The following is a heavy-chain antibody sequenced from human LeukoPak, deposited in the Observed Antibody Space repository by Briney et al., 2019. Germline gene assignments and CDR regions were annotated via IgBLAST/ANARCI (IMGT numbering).Heavy chain of an antibody. V-gene: IGHV4-59*11. J-gene: IGHJ3*02. CDR3: ARRYSRSLGLGFDI. CDR1: GGSIGSHY. Sequence: KPSETLSLTCTVSGGSIGSHYWSWIRQPPGKGLEWIGYIYYTGSTNYNPSLKSRVTISVDTSKNQLSLKLSSVTAADTAVYYCARRYSRSLGLGFDIWGQGTLVTVSS. CDR2: IYYTGST. D-gene: IGHD6-13*01.